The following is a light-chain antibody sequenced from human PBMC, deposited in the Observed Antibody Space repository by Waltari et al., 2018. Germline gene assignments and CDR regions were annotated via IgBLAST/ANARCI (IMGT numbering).Light chain of an antibody. CDR1: SSHVGNYNL. Sequence: QSGLTQPASVSGSTGHSLTLSCSGTSSHVGNYNLVSWFQHYPGKAPKLMVYEVTKRTSGVSDRFAGSKSGNTASLTIYGLQSEDEADYYCCSYAGLGIYVFGTGTKVTVL. CDR2: EVT. CDR3: CSYAGLGIYV. J-gene: IGLJ1*01. V-gene: IGLV2-23*02.